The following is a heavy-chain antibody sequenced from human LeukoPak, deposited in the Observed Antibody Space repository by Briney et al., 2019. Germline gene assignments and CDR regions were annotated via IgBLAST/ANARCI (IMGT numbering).Heavy chain of an antibody. D-gene: IGHD4-17*01. CDR1: GDFITAYY. V-gene: IGHV4-59*12. Sequence: SETLSLTCTVSGDFITAYYWSWIRQPPGKGLEWIGYVYYSGSTEYNPSLKSRVTMSVDTSKNQFSLKLSSVTAADTAVYYCARTTVTTLGLARFDPWGQGTLVTVSS. CDR3: ARTTVTTLGLARFDP. J-gene: IGHJ5*02. CDR2: VYYSGST.